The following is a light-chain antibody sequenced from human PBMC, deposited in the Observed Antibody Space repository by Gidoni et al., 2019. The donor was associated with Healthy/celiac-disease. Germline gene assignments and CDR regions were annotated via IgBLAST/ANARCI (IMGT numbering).Light chain of an antibody. CDR2: DAS. J-gene: IGKJ4*01. CDR1: QSVSSY. CDR3: QQRSNWPPA. Sequence: IVLTQSPATLPLSPGERATLSCRASQSVSSYLAWYQQKPGQAPRLLIYDASNRATGSPARFSGSGSGTDFTLTISSLEPEDFAVYYCQQRSNWPPAFGGGTKVEIK. V-gene: IGKV3-11*01.